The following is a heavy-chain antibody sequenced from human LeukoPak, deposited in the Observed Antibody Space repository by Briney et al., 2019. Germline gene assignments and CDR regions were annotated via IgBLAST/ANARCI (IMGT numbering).Heavy chain of an antibody. CDR2: IYTSGST. CDR3: ARGLKASSWYPNNWFDP. J-gene: IGHJ5*02. D-gene: IGHD6-13*01. CDR1: GGSISSYY. Sequence: SETLSLTCTVSGGSISSYYWSWIRQPAGKGLEWIGRIYTSGSTNYNPSLKSRVTMSVDTSKNQFSLKLSSVTAADTAVYYCARGLKASSWYPNNWFDPWGQGTLVTVSS. V-gene: IGHV4-4*07.